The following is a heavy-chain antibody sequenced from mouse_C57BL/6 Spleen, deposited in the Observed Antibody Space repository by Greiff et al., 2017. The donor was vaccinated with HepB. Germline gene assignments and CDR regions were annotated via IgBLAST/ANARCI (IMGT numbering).Heavy chain of an antibody. V-gene: IGHV1-69*01. CDR1: GYTFTSYW. Sequence: QVQLQQPGAELVMPGASVKLSCKASGYTFTSYWMHWVKQRPGQGLEWIGEIDPSDSYTNYNQKFKGKSTLTVDKSSSTAYMKLSSLTSEDSAVYYCARSRQLKGYYLDYWGQGTTLTVSS. CDR2: IDPSDSYT. D-gene: IGHD3-2*02. J-gene: IGHJ2*01. CDR3: ARSRQLKGYYLDY.